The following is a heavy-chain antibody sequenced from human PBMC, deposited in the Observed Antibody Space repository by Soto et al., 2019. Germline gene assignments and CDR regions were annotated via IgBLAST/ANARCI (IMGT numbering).Heavy chain of an antibody. J-gene: IGHJ5*02. CDR3: ARGDYYYGSGSYS. CDR1: GGSFSGYY. D-gene: IGHD3-10*01. V-gene: IGHV4-34*01. Sequence: SETRSLTCAVYGGSFSGYYWSWISQPPGKGLEWIGEINDSGSTNYNPSLKRGVTRSVDRSKKQFTLKRSTGNAGEKAGNKCARGDYYYGSGSYSWGQGTLVTVSS. CDR2: INDSGST.